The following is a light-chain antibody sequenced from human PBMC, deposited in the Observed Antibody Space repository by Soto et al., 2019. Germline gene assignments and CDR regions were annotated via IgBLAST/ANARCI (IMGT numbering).Light chain of an antibody. CDR3: QTWVTGPPWV. CDR1: SGHSTYA. CDR2: LNNDGSH. V-gene: IGLV4-69*01. J-gene: IGLJ3*02. Sequence: QLVLTQSPSASASLGASVKLTCTLSSGHSTYAIAWHQQQPEKGPRYLMKLNNDGSHTKGDGIPDRFSGSSSGAERYLTISSLQSVDEADYYCQTWVTGPPWVFGGGTKVTVL.